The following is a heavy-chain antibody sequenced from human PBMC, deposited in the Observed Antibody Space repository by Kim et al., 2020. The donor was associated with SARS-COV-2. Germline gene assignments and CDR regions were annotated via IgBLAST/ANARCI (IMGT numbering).Heavy chain of an antibody. Sequence: GGSLRLSCAASGFTFNTYGIHWVRQAPGRGLEWVTVISYDGSHKYYADSVKGRFTISRDNSKNTVYLEINNLRIEDTAVYYCAKSFSGSYFGYDYWGQGTLVTVSS. V-gene: IGHV3-30*18. CDR1: GFTFNTYG. D-gene: IGHD1-26*01. J-gene: IGHJ4*02. CDR3: AKSFSGSYFGYDY. CDR2: ISYDGSHK.